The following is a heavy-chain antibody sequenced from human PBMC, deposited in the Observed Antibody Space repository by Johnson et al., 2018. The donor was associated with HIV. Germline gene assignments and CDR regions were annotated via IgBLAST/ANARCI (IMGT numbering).Heavy chain of an antibody. CDR3: ARVRRSGWYDNDAFDI. CDR2: ISYDGSMK. CDR1: GFTFSSYA. Sequence: QVQLVESGGGVVQPGRSLRLSCAASGFTFSSYAMHWVRQAPGKGLEWVAVISYDGSMKYYTDSVKGRFTISRDNSQNTLYLIMNSLRAADTAVYYCARVRRSGWYDNDAFDIWGQGTMVTVSS. V-gene: IGHV3-30-3*01. J-gene: IGHJ3*02. D-gene: IGHD6-19*01.